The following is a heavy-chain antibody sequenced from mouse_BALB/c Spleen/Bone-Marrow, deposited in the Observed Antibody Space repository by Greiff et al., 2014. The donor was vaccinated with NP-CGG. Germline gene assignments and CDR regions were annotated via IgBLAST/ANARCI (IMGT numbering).Heavy chain of an antibody. CDR2: IDPANGNT. Sequence: EVQLQQSGAELVKPGASVKLSCTASGFNIKDTYMHWVKQRPEQGLEWIGRIDPANGNTKYDPKFQGKATITAVTSSNTAFLRLSSLTSEDTAVYYCARSLYDGYFSWFAYWGQGTLVTVSA. CDR1: GFNIKDTY. V-gene: IGHV14-3*02. D-gene: IGHD2-3*01. J-gene: IGHJ3*01. CDR3: ARSLYDGYFSWFAY.